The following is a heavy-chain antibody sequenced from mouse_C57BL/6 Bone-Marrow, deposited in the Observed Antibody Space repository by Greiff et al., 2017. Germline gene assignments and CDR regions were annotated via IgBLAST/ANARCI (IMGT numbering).Heavy chain of an antibody. D-gene: IGHD1-1*01. V-gene: IGHV7-3*01. CDR1: GFTFTDYY. Sequence: EVTLVESGGGLVQPGGSLSLSCAASGFTFTDYYMSWFRQPPGKALEWLGFIRNKANGYTTEYSASVKGRFTISRDNSQSILYLQMNALRAEDSATYYCARWDYYGSSFLSYWGQGTTLTVSS. J-gene: IGHJ2*01. CDR2: IRNKANGYTT. CDR3: ARWDYYGSSFLSY.